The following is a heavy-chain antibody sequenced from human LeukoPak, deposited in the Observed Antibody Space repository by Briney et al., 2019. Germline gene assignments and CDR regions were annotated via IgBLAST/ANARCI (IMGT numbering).Heavy chain of an antibody. CDR2: ISYDGSNK. CDR3: ARGGGQWRWLQFPGDY. D-gene: IGHD5-24*01. Sequence: GGSLRLSCAASGFTFSSYAMHWVRQAPGKGLEWVAVISYDGSNKYYADSVKGRFTISRDNSKNTLYLQMNSLRAEDTAVYYCARGGGQWRWLQFPGDYWGQGTLVTVSS. J-gene: IGHJ4*02. V-gene: IGHV3-30-3*01. CDR1: GFTFSSYA.